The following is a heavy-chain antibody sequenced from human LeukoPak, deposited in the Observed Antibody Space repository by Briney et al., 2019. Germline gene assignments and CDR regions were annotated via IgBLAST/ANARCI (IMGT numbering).Heavy chain of an antibody. D-gene: IGHD3-3*01. CDR1: GGTFSSYA. CDR3: ARGLSHDFWSDYYNFDY. J-gene: IGHJ4*02. CDR2: MNPNSGNT. V-gene: IGHV1-8*03. Sequence: ASVKVSCKASGGTFSSYAISWVRQAPGQGLEWMGWMNPNSGNTVYAQKFQGRVTITRNTSISTAFMELSSLRSEDTAVYYCARGLSHDFWSDYYNFDYWGQGTLVTVSS.